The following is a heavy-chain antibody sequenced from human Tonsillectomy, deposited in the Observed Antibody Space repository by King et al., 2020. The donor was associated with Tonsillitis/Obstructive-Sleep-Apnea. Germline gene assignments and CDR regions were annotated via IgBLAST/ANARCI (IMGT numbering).Heavy chain of an antibody. CDR1: GFSFNDAW. CDR3: TAEPATTVTN. V-gene: IGHV3-15*07. CDR2: IKSKTDGGTT. D-gene: IGHD4-17*01. Sequence: EVQLVESGGGLVEPGGSLTISCTASGFSFNDAWMNWVRQVPGQGLEWVGRIKSKTDGGTTSYAAPVKGRFTISRDDSNNPLFLLMNSLKTEDTAVYYCTAEPATTVTNWGHGTLVTVSS. J-gene: IGHJ4*01.